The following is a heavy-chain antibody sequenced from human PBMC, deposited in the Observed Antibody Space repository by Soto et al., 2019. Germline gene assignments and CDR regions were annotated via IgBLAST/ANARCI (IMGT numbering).Heavy chain of an antibody. CDR1: GYSISSGYY. V-gene: IGHV4-38-2*01. CDR2: IHHSGST. Sequence: SETLSLTCAVSGYSISSGYYWGWIRQPPGKGLEWIGGIHHSGSTYYNPSLKSRVTMSADTSKNQFSLKLTSVTAADTAFYYCARAPGAYYFHYWGQGTLVTVSS. J-gene: IGHJ4*02. CDR3: ARAPGAYYFHY. D-gene: IGHD2-2*01.